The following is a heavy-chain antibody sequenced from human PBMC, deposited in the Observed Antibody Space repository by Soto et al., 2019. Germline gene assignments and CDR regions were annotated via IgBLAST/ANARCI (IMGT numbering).Heavy chain of an antibody. CDR1: GYTFTSYG. Sequence: QVQLVQSGAEVKKPGASVKVSCKASGYTFTSYGISWVRQAPGQGLEWMGWISAYNGNTNNAQKIQGRVNMTTDTSKSTADMELRSLRSDDTAVYYCAREPNYFDYWCQGTLVTVSS. V-gene: IGHV1-18*01. CDR2: ISAYNGNT. J-gene: IGHJ4*02. CDR3: AREPNYFDY.